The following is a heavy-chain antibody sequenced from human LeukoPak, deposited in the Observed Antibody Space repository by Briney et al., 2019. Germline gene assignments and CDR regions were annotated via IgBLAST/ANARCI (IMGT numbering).Heavy chain of an antibody. J-gene: IGHJ6*02. CDR2: IYYSGST. CDR3: ARLGVRTLSGYCSSTSCSVGYYYGMDV. CDR1: GGSISSRAYY. V-gene: IGHV4-61*08. D-gene: IGHD2-2*01. Sequence: SETLSLTCTVSGGSISSRAYYWSWIRQPPGKGLEWIGYIYYSGSTNYNPSLKSRVTISVDTSKNQFSLKPSSVTAADTAVYYCARLGVRTLSGYCSSTSCSVGYYYGMDVWGQGTTVTVSS.